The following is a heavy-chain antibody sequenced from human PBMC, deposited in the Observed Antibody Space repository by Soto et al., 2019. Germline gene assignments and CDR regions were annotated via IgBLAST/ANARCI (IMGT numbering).Heavy chain of an antibody. CDR1: GGSISSYY. CDR2: IYYSGST. V-gene: IGHV4-59*08. CDR3: ARLAVVPAAINWFDP. Sequence: PSETLSLTCTVSGGSISSYYWSWIRQPPGKGLEWIGYIYYSGSTNYNPSLKSRVTISVDTSKNQFSLKLSSVTAADTAVYYCARLAVVPAAINWFDPWGQGTLVTVPS. J-gene: IGHJ5*02. D-gene: IGHD2-2*01.